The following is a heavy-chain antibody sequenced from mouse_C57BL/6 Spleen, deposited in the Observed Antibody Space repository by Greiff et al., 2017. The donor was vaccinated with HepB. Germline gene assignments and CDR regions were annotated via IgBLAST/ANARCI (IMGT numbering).Heavy chain of an antibody. CDR3: GRRELGRWYFDV. J-gene: IGHJ1*03. D-gene: IGHD4-1*01. CDR2: INPNNGGT. Sequence: VQLQQSGPELVKPGASVKIPCKASGYTFTDYNMDWVKQSHGKSLEWIGDINPNNGGTIYNQKFKGKATFTVDKSSSTAYMELRSLTSEDTAVYYCGRRELGRWYFDVWGTGTTVTVSS. CDR1: GYTFTDYN. V-gene: IGHV1-18*01.